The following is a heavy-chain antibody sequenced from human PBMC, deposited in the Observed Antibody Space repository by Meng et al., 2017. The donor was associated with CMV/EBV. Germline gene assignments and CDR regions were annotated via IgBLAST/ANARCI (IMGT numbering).Heavy chain of an antibody. Sequence: SETLSLTCTVSGGSIISGGYYWSWLRQHPGKGLEWIGYIYYSGSTSYNPSLKSRVTISVDTCKLQFSLKLSSVTAADTAVYYCASQWACDRSGYYTFDYWGQGTLVTVSS. CDR2: IYYSGST. J-gene: IGHJ4*02. D-gene: IGHD3-22*01. CDR3: ASQWACDRSGYYTFDY. V-gene: IGHV4-31*03. CDR1: GGSIISGGYY.